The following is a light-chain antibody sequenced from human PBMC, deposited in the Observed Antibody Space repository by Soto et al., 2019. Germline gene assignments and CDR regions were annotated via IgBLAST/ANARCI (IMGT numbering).Light chain of an antibody. Sequence: EVVLTQSPGTLSLSPGERATLSCRASQSVSNNYLAWYQQKPGQAPRLLIYGASTRATGVPDRFSGSGSGTEFTLTISRLGPEDFVVFYCHQYSSSPRTFGQGTRVEVK. V-gene: IGKV3-20*01. CDR3: HQYSSSPRT. CDR2: GAS. J-gene: IGKJ1*01. CDR1: QSVSNNY.